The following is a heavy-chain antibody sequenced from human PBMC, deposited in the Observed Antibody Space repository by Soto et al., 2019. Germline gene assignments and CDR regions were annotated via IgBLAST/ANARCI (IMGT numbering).Heavy chain of an antibody. CDR2: ISYDGSNK. J-gene: IGHJ4*02. CDR3: ARSGGRPQYYDFWSGYCDY. CDR1: GFTFSSYA. D-gene: IGHD3-3*01. Sequence: GGSLRLSCAASGFTFSSYAMHWVRQAPGKGLEWVAVISYDGSNKYYADSVKGRFTISRDNSKNTLYLQMNSLRVEDTAVYYCARSGGRPQYYDFWSGYCDYWGQGTLVTVSS. V-gene: IGHV3-30-3*01.